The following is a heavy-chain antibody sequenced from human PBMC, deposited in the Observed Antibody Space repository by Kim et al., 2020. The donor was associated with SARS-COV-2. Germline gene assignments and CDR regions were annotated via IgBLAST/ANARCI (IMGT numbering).Heavy chain of an antibody. CDR2: IKQDGSEK. D-gene: IGHD3-22*01. CDR1: FSRYW. Sequence: FSRYWMTWVRQAPGKGLEWVANIKQDGSEKYYVDSVKGRFTISRDNAKNSLFLQMKSLRAEDTAIYYCARLRYSYDSRGYYYGSAAFDV. J-gene: IGHJ3*01. V-gene: IGHV3-7*03. CDR3: ARLRYSYDSRGYYYGSAAFDV.